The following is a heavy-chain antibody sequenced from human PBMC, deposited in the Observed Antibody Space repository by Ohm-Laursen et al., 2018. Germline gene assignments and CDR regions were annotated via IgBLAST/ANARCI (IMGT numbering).Heavy chain of an antibody. D-gene: IGHD3-3*01. V-gene: IGHV4-31*03. J-gene: IGHJ4*02. Sequence: PSDTLSLTCTVSGGSISSGGYYWSWIRQHPGKGLEWIGYIYYSGSTYYNPSLKSRVSISVDTSKSQFSLKLSSVTAADTAVYYCASSFGVVISYFDYWGQGTLVTVSS. CDR1: GGSISSGGYY. CDR2: IYYSGST. CDR3: ASSFGVVISYFDY.